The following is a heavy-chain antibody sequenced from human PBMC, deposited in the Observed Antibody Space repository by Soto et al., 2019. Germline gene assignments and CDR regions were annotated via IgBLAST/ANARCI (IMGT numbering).Heavy chain of an antibody. V-gene: IGHV3-30*18. J-gene: IGHJ4*02. CDR1: GFTFSTYG. CDR2: ISYDGSNK. D-gene: IGHD6-13*01. CDR3: AKDGSGYGGSRYDRFDD. Sequence: QVHLVESGGGVVQPGRSLRLSCAASGFTFSTYGMHWVRQAPGKGLEWVAGISYDGSNKYYVDSVRGRFTISRDNSRNTLDLQMNSLRSEDTAVYYCAKDGSGYGGSRYDRFDDWGQGTLVTVSS.